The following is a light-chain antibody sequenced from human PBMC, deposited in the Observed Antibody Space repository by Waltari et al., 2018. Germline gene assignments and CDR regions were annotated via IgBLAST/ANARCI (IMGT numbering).Light chain of an antibody. CDR1: QSLTRRY. V-gene: IGKV3-20*01. J-gene: IGKJ2*01. CDR3: QQYGSSVMYT. CDR2: GAA. Sequence: RASQSLTRRYLAWYQQKPGQAPRLLIYGAASRAAGIPDRFSGSGAGTDFTLTISRLEPEDFAVYYCQQYGSSVMYTFGQGTKLEIK.